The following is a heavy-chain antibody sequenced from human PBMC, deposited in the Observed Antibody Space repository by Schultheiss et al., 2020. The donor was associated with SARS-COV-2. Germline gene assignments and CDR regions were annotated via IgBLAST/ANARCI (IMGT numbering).Heavy chain of an antibody. Sequence: GGSLRLSCAASGFTFSNSGMHWVRQAPGKGLEWVSVIYSGGSTYYADSVKGRFTISRDNAKNSLYLQMNSLRAEDTAVYYCARDKWLVGSDYWGQGTLVTVSS. D-gene: IGHD5-12*01. J-gene: IGHJ4*02. CDR2: IYSGGST. V-gene: IGHV3-53*01. CDR1: GFTFSNSG. CDR3: ARDKWLVGSDY.